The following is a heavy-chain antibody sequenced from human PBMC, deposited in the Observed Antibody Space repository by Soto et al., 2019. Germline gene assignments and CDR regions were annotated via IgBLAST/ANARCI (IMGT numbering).Heavy chain of an antibody. V-gene: IGHV3-21*01. CDR3: ARDKGDYVSRKGLDY. CDR2: ISSSSSYI. J-gene: IGHJ4*02. D-gene: IGHD4-17*01. Sequence: GGSLRLSCAASGFTFSSYSMNWVRQAPGKGLEWVSSISSSSSYIYYADSVKGRFTISRDNAKNSLYLQMNSLRAEDTAVYYCARDKGDYVSRKGLDYWRQGTLVTVSS. CDR1: GFTFSSYS.